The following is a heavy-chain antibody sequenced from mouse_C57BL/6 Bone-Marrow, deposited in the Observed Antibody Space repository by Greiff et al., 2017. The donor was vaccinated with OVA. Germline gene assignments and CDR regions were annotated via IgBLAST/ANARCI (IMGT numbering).Heavy chain of an antibody. CDR3: ARVAGYFDV. J-gene: IGHJ1*03. CDR2: INPSTGGT. V-gene: IGHV1-42*01. Sequence: VQLKESGPELVKPGASVKISCKASGYSFTGYYMNWVKKSPEKSLEWIGEINPSTGGTTYNQKFKAKATLTVDKSSSTAYMQLKSLTSEDSAVYYCARVAGYFDVWGTGTTVTVSS. CDR1: GYSFTGYY.